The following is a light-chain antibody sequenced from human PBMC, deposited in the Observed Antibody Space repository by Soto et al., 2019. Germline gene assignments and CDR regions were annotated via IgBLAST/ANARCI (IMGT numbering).Light chain of an antibody. CDR2: GAS. Sequence: IQMPQSPPNLSPSVEDRVTITCRASQSIRHYLAWYQQMPGKAPKLLIYGASTLQSGVPSRFSGSGSGTEFTLTISILQPDDFGTYFCQHHNSYSQTFGQGTKVDIK. V-gene: IGKV1-5*01. CDR3: QHHNSYSQT. CDR1: QSIRHY. J-gene: IGKJ1*01.